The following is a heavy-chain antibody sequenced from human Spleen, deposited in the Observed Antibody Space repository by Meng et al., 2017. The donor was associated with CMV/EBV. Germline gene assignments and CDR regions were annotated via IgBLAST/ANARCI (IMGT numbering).Heavy chain of an antibody. CDR1: GYSISSGNW. CDR3: ANSGLAGGAR. J-gene: IGHJ4*02. CDR2: IKHDGSEK. D-gene: IGHD2-21*01. V-gene: IGHV3-7*01. Sequence: ETLSLTCAVSGYSISSGNWWGWVRRAPGKGLEWVATIKHDGSEKHHGDSAKGRFTISRDNAKNSLFLQMDSLRAEDTAVYYCANSGLAGGARWGQGTLVTVSS.